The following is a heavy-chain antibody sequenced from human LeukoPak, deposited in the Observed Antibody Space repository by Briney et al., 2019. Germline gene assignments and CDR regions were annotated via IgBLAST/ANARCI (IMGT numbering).Heavy chain of an antibody. CDR3: ARDAVFDY. Sequence: GGSLRLSCAASGFSFSSYWMNWVRQAPGKGLEWVAVISYDGSNKYYADSVKGRFTISRDNSKNTLYLQMNSLRAEDTAVYYCARDAVFDYWGQGTLVTVSS. V-gene: IGHV3-30-3*01. J-gene: IGHJ4*02. CDR1: GFSFSSYW. CDR2: ISYDGSNK.